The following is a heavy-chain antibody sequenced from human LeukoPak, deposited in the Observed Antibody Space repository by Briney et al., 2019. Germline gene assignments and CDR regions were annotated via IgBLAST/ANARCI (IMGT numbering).Heavy chain of an antibody. V-gene: IGHV4-39*07. D-gene: IGHD2-2*01. CDR1: GGSISSGSYY. CDR2: IYYSGST. J-gene: IGHJ6*03. CDR3: ARGQRRFVVVPAAEFRLKSYYYMDV. Sequence: SETLSLTCTVSGGSISSGSYYWSWIRQPPGKGLEWIGSIYYSGSTYYNPSLKSRVTISVDTSKNQFSLKLSSVTAADTAVYYCARGQRRFVVVPAAEFRLKSYYYMDVWGKGTTVTISS.